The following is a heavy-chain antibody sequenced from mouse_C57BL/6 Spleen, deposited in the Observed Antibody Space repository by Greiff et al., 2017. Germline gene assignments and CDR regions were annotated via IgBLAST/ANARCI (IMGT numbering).Heavy chain of an antibody. J-gene: IGHJ3*01. V-gene: IGHV1-61*01. CDR2: IYPSDSET. D-gene: IGHD2-4*01. CDR1: GYTFTSYW. Sequence: VQLQQPGAELVRPGSSVKLSCKASGYTFTSYWMDWVKQRPGQGLEWIGNIYPSDSETHYNQKFKDKATLTVDKSSSTAYMQLSSLTSEDSAVYYCARGDDYDGERFAYWGQGTLVTVSA. CDR3: ARGDDYDGERFAY.